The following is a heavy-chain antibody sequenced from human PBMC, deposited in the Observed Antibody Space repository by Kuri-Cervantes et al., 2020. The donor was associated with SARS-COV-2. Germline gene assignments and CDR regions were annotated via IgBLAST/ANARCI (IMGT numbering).Heavy chain of an antibody. CDR3: ARDDIGAPIFDY. Sequence: GGSLRLSCAASGFTFSSYGMHWVRQAPGKGLEWVAFIRYDGSNKYYADSVKGRFTISRDNAKNSLYLQMNSLRAEDTAVYYCARDDIGAPIFDYWGQGTLVTVSS. J-gene: IGHJ4*02. CDR1: GFTFSSYG. V-gene: IGHV3-30*02. CDR2: IRYDGSNK.